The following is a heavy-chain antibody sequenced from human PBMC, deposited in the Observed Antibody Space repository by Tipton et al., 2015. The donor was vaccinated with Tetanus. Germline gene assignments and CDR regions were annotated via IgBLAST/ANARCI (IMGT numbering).Heavy chain of an antibody. CDR3: ARRRYTWNRGGFDI. CDR2: IYQSGKI. CDR1: GGSIDSGDYS. Sequence: TLSLTCAVSGGSIDSGDYSWSWIRQPPGKGLEWIGNIYQSGKIYYKASLRSRLTISIDKSKNQFSLTLTSVNAADTGVYFCARRRYTWNRGGFDIWGQGTLVTVSS. D-gene: IGHD1-20*01. J-gene: IGHJ3*02. V-gene: IGHV4-30-2*01.